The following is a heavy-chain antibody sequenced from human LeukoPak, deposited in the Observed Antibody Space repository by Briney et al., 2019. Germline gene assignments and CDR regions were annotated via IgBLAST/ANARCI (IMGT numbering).Heavy chain of an antibody. CDR3: AKTIVVVPAADY. J-gene: IGHJ4*02. V-gene: IGHV3-23*01. Sequence: GGSLRLSCAASGFTFSSYAMSWVRLAPGKGLEWVSAISGSGGSTYYADSVKGRFTISRDNSKNTLYLQMNSLRAEDTAVYYCAKTIVVVPAADYWGQGTLVTVSS. CDR1: GFTFSSYA. CDR2: ISGSGGST. D-gene: IGHD2-2*01.